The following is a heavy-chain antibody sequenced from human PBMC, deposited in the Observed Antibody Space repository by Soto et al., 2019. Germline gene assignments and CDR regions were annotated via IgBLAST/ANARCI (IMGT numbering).Heavy chain of an antibody. CDR1: GYTFSNYY. CDR3: ARDLHGAFTTMVY. CDR2: VNPNGYTS. V-gene: IGHV1-46*01. J-gene: IGHJ1*01. Sequence: ASVKVSCKASGYTFSNYYIHWVRQAPGRGLEWMGIVNPNGYTSTLAQKFQGRLTVTSDTSTNTVYMDLGSLTPEDTAVYFCARDLHGAFTTMVYWGQGTLVTVSS. D-gene: IGHD5-18*01.